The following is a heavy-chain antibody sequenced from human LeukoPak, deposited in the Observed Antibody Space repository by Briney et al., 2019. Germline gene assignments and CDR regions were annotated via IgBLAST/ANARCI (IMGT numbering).Heavy chain of an antibody. CDR3: ARWRRKYYYYGMDV. D-gene: IGHD6-25*01. J-gene: IGHJ6*02. CDR2: MNPNSGNT. V-gene: IGHV1-8*01. CDR1: GYTFTSYD. Sequence: ASVKVSCKASGYTFTSYDINWVRQATGQGLEWMGWMNPNSGNTGYAQKFQGRVTMTRNTSISTAYMELSSLRPEDTAVYYCARWRRKYYYYGMDVWGQGTTVTVSS.